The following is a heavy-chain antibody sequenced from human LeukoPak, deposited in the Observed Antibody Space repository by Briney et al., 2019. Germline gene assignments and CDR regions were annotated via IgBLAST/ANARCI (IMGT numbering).Heavy chain of an antibody. CDR1: GGSISSYY. J-gene: IGHJ4*02. Sequence: SETLSLTCSVSGGSISSYYWSWIRQPPGKGLEWIGYIYYSGSTNYNPSLKSRVTISVDTSKNQFSLKLSSVTAADTAVYYCARDYGGNFDYWGQGTLVTVSS. CDR2: IYYSGST. V-gene: IGHV4-59*01. D-gene: IGHD4-23*01. CDR3: ARDYGGNFDY.